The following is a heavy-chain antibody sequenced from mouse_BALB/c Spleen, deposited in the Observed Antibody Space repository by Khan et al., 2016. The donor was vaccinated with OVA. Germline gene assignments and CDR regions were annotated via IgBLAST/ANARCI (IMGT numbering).Heavy chain of an antibody. CDR3: ARDRIEY. CDR2: INPTSGYT. Sequence: VELVESGAELAKPGASVKMSCKASGYTFTSYWMHWIKQRPGQGLEWIGYINPTSGYTDYNQKFKDKATLTADKSSSTAYMQLSSLTSDDSAVYYCARDRIEYWGQGTALTVSS. V-gene: IGHV1-7*01. CDR1: GYTFTSYW. J-gene: IGHJ2*01.